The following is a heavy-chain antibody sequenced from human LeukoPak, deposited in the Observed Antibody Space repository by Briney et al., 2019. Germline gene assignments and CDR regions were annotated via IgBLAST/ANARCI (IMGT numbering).Heavy chain of an antibody. CDR3: GRGHWGLDY. CDR2: ISYDGSNK. CDR1: GFTFSSYG. Sequence: AGGSLRLSCAASGFTFSSYGMHWVRQAPGKGLEWVAVISYDGSNKYYADSVKGRFTISRDNSKNTLYLQMNSLRAEDTAVYYCGRGHWGLDYWGQGALVTVSS. D-gene: IGHD7-27*01. J-gene: IGHJ4*02. V-gene: IGHV3-30*03.